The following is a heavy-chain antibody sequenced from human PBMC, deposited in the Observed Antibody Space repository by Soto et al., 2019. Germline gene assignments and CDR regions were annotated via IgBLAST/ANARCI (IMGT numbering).Heavy chain of an antibody. V-gene: IGHV3-30*03. Sequence: QVQLVESGGGVVQPGRSLRLSCAASGFTFSSYGMHWVRQAPGKGLEWVAVISYDGSNKYYADSVKGRFTISRDNSKNTLYLQMNSLRAEDTDVYYWPQVAVAGTYYFDYWGQGTLVTVSS. J-gene: IGHJ4*02. CDR3: PQVAVAGTYYFDY. D-gene: IGHD6-19*01. CDR1: GFTFSSYG. CDR2: ISYDGSNK.